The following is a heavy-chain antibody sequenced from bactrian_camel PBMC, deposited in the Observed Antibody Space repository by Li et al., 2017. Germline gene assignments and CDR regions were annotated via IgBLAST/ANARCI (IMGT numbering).Heavy chain of an antibody. Sequence: HVQLVESGGGSVHDGGSLTLSCTASEYFRRSAYMGWFRQAPGKEREGVALIYLGGGNTYYSDSVKDRFTLVHYGRNKTLYLEMNSLKPEDTAMYYCAAERGLEYLGPYSDAWYKETRYNVWGQGTQVTVS. J-gene: IGHJ4*01. CDR1: EYFRRSAY. CDR2: IYLGGGNT. D-gene: IGHD6*01. V-gene: IGHV3S54*01. CDR3: AAERGLEYLGPYSDAWYKETRYNV.